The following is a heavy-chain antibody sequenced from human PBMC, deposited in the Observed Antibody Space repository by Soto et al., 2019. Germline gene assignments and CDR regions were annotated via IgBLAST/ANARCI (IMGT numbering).Heavy chain of an antibody. CDR3: ARVSGTRNWFDP. CDR2: IYYSGST. D-gene: IGHD1-7*01. CDR1: GGSISSYY. J-gene: IGHJ5*02. V-gene: IGHV4-59*01. Sequence: PSSTLSLTCTVSGGSISSYYWSWIRQPPGKGLEWIGYIYYSGSTNYNPSLKSRVTISVDTSKNQFSLKLSSVTAADTAVYYCARVSGTRNWFDPWGQGTLVTVSS.